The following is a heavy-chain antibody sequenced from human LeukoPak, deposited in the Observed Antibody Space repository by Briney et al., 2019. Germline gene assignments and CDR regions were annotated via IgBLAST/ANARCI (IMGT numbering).Heavy chain of an antibody. CDR2: IRYDGSNK. J-gene: IGHJ6*03. V-gene: IGHV3-30*02. Sequence: GGSLRLSCAASGFTFSSYGMHWVRQAPGKGLEWVAFIRYDGSNKYYADSVKDRFTISRDNSKNTLYLQMNSLRAEDTAVYYCAKVKQWLGDYYDYYMDVWGKGTTVTVSS. CDR3: AKVKQWLGDYYDYYMDV. CDR1: GFTFSSYG. D-gene: IGHD6-19*01.